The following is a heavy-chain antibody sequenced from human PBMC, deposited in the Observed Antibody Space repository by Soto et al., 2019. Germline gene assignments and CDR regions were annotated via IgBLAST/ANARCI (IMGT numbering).Heavy chain of an antibody. CDR3: AKELQENYMDV. J-gene: IGHJ6*03. CDR2: ISYDGSNK. CDR1: GFTFSSYG. V-gene: IGHV3-30*18. D-gene: IGHD4-4*01. Sequence: QVQLVESGGGVVQPGRSLRLSCAASGFTFSSYGMYWVRQAPGKGLDWVAVISYDGSNKFYADSVKGRFTISRDNSKNTLYLQMNSLRAEDTAVYYCAKELQENYMDVWGKGTTVTVSS.